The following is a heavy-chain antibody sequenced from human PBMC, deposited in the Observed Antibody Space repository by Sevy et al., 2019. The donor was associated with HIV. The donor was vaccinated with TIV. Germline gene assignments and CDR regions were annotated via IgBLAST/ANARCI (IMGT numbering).Heavy chain of an antibody. V-gene: IGHV3-23*01. J-gene: IGHJ4*02. CDR1: GFIFSNNA. CDR3: ATGDTAMITDLDY. Sequence: GGPLRLSCGASGFIFSNNAMNWVRQAPGKGPEWVSGVESGGSTYYADSVKGRFTISRDNSKNMLFLQMSSLRAEDTAIYYCATGDTAMITDLDYWGLGTLVTVSS. CDR2: VESGGST. D-gene: IGHD5-18*01.